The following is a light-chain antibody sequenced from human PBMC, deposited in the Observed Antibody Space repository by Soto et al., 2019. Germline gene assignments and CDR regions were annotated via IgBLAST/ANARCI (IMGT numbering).Light chain of an antibody. V-gene: IGKV1-12*01. CDR1: QGINNW. Sequence: DIQMTQSPSSVSASVGDRVTITCRASQGINNWLAWYQQKPGKAXKLLIYAASSLQSGVPSRFSGSGSGTEFTLTISSLQSEDFAVYYGQQYNNWPPITFVQGTRLEI. J-gene: IGKJ5*01. CDR3: QQYNNWPPIT. CDR2: AAS.